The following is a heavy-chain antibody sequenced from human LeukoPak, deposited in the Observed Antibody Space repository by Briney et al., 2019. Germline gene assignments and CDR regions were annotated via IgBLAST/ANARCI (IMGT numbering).Heavy chain of an antibody. D-gene: IGHD2-2*01. CDR2: IYSGGDT. Sequence: GGSLRLSCAASGFTVSGNYMSWVRQAPGKGLEWISLIYSGGDTYYPDSVRGRFTISGDNSKNTLYLQMNSLRAEDTAVYYCARGPPACSTNCYGYLDYWGQGTLVTVSS. CDR1: GFTVSGNY. CDR3: ARGPPACSTNCYGYLDY. J-gene: IGHJ4*02. V-gene: IGHV3-53*01.